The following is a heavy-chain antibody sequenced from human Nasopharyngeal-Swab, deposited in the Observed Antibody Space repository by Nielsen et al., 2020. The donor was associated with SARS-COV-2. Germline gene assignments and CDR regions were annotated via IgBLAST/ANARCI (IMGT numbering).Heavy chain of an antibody. V-gene: IGHV3-7*01. D-gene: IGHD6-19*01. CDR1: GFTFSSYW. CDR3: ARDGSSGWFGSHAGPDWFDP. J-gene: IGHJ5*02. CDR2: IKQDGSEK. Sequence: GGSLRLSCAASGFTFSSYWMSWVRQAPGKGLEWVANIKQDGSEKYYVDSVKGRFTISRDNAKNSLYLQMNSLRAEDTAVYYCARDGSSGWFGSHAGPDWFDPWGQGTLVTVSS.